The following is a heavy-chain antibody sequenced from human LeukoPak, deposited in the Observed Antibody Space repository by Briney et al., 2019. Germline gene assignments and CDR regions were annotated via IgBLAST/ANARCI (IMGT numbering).Heavy chain of an antibody. CDR1: GGTFSSYA. Sequence: SVKVSCKASGGTFSSYAISWVRQAPGQGREWMGGIIPIFGTANYAQKFQGRVTITTDESTSTAYMELSSLRSEDTAVYYCASWGYSNYVFDYWGQGTLVTVSS. CDR2: IIPIFGTA. J-gene: IGHJ4*02. D-gene: IGHD4-11*01. CDR3: ASWGYSNYVFDY. V-gene: IGHV1-69*05.